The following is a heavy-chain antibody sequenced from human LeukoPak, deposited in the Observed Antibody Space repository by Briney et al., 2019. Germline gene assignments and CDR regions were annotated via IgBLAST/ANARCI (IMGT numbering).Heavy chain of an antibody. CDR2: IRSKGYGETT. CDR1: GFSFGDYA. Sequence: PGRSLRLSCTGSGFSFGDYAMSWFRQAPGKGLEWVGFIRSKGYGETTDYAASVKGRFIISRDDSKSIAYLQMNSLKTEDTAVYYCSRSTRFDYWGQGTLVTVSS. V-gene: IGHV3-49*03. CDR3: SRSTRFDY. J-gene: IGHJ4*02.